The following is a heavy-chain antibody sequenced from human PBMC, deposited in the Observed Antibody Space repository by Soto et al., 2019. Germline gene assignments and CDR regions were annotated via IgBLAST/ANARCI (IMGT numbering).Heavy chain of an antibody. Sequence: GGSLRLSCAASGFTFSSYSMNWVRQAPGKGLEWVSSISSSSSYIYYADSVKGRFTISRDNAKNSLYLQMNSLRAEDTAVYYCARAQYYDFWSGYSPSYYYYGMDVWGQGTTVTVSS. V-gene: IGHV3-21*01. CDR1: GFTFSSYS. CDR3: ARAQYYDFWSGYSPSYYYYGMDV. D-gene: IGHD3-3*01. J-gene: IGHJ6*02. CDR2: ISSSSSYI.